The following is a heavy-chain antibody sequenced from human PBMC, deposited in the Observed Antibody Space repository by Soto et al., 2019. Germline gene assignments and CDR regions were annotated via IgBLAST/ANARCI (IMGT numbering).Heavy chain of an antibody. CDR3: ARDGDVEGGPPPKDYAMDV. CDR1: GFTFRNFG. CDR2: VWYDGTNK. V-gene: IGHV3-33*08. J-gene: IGHJ6*02. Sequence: QVRLVECGGGVVQPGRSLRLSCAASGFTFRNFGFHWVRQAPGKGLEWVALVWYDGTNKYYAESLKGRVSISRDNSKNTLYLEMKSLRAEDTAVYYCARDGDVEGGPPPKDYAMDVWGQGTTVTVSS. D-gene: IGHD3-10*01.